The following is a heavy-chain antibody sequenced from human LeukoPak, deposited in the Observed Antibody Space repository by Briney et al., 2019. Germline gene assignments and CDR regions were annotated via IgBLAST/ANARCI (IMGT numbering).Heavy chain of an antibody. V-gene: IGHV4-59*01. Sequence: SETLSLTCTVSGGSISSYYWSWLRQPPGKGLEWIGYIYYSGSTNYNPSLKSRVTISVDTSKNQFSLKLSSVTAADTAVYYCARGEFNGDQYYYYYYMDVWGKGTTVTVSS. CDR2: IYYSGST. J-gene: IGHJ6*03. CDR1: GGSISSYY. CDR3: ARGEFNGDQYYYYYYMDV. D-gene: IGHD3-10*01.